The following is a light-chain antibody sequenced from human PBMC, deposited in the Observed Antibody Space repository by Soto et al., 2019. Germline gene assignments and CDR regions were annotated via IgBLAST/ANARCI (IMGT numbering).Light chain of an antibody. J-gene: IGKJ3*01. V-gene: IGKV1-6*01. Sequence: AIQMTQSPSSLSASVGDRVTITCRASQGIRSDLGWYQQKPGKAPNLLIYAASNLQIGVPSRFSGSGFGTDFTLTISSLQPEDFATYYCLQDYNYPWTFGPGTKVDIK. CDR3: LQDYNYPWT. CDR2: AAS. CDR1: QGIRSD.